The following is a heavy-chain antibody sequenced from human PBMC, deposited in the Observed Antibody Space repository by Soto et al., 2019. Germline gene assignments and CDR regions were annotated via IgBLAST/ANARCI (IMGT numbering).Heavy chain of an antibody. CDR3: ARGTLV. Sequence: QVQLQESGPGLMQPSQTLSLTYTVSGGSIGSGGYWWSWIRQHPGRGLEWIGFVSYTGNTQYNPSLKSRVHISVDTSTKQFSLKLSSVTAADTAVYYCARGTLVWGQGTLVTVSS. CDR1: GGSIGSGGYW. V-gene: IGHV4-31*03. CDR2: VSYTGNT. D-gene: IGHD2-2*01. J-gene: IGHJ4*02.